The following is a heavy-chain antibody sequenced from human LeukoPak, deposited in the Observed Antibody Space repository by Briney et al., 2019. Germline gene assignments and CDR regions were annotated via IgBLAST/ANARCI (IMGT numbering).Heavy chain of an antibody. D-gene: IGHD1-14*01. CDR2: IKQDGSEK. CDR3: AREVPTSTGENWFDP. J-gene: IGHJ5*02. Sequence: GGSLRLSCAASGFTFSVYFMSWVRQAPGKELEWVANIKQDGSEKYYVDSVKGRFTIPRDNAKNSLYLQMNSLRAEDTAVYYCAREVPTSTGENWFDPWGQGTLVTVSS. CDR1: GFTFSVYF. V-gene: IGHV3-7*03.